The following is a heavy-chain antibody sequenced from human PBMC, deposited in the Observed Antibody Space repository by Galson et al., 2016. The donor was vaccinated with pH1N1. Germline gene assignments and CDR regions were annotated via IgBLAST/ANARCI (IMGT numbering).Heavy chain of an antibody. J-gene: IGHJ4*01. V-gene: IGHV3-23*01. Sequence: SLRLSCAASGLTFRNRVMSWVRQAPGKGLEWVAVITASADATFYAHSVNGRFTISRDNSRSTLSLQMNNLRVDDSAVYYCVTRRPTTAPGIIDYWGHGTLVTVS. D-gene: IGHD6-13*01. CDR3: VTRRPTTAPGIIDY. CDR1: GLTFRNRV. CDR2: ITASADAT.